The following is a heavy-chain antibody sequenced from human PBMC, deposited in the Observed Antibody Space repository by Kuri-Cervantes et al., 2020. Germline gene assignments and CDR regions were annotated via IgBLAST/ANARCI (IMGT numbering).Heavy chain of an antibody. J-gene: IGHJ4*02. CDR1: GFTFSSYA. CDR3: ASLGGYGFDY. V-gene: IGHV3-30-3*01. Sequence: GSLRLSCAASGFTFSSYAMHWVRQAPGKGLEWVAVISYDGSNKYYADSVKGRFTISRDNSKNTLYLQMNSLRAEDTAVYYCASLGGYGFDYWGQGTLVTVSS. D-gene: IGHD1-1*01. CDR2: ISYDGSNK.